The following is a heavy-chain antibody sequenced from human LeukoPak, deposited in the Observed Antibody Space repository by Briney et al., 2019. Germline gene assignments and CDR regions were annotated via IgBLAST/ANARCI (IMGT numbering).Heavy chain of an antibody. CDR3: VRVGSSGWYSSYYGMDV. CDR1: GYTFTSYD. CDR2: MSPNSGNT. D-gene: IGHD6-19*01. J-gene: IGHJ6*02. V-gene: IGHV1-8*01. Sequence: GASVKVSCKASGYTFTSYDINWVRQATGQGLEWMGWMSPNSGNTGYAQKFQGRVTMTRNTSISTAYMELSSLRSEDTAVYYCVRVGSSGWYSSYYGMDVWGQGTTVTVSS.